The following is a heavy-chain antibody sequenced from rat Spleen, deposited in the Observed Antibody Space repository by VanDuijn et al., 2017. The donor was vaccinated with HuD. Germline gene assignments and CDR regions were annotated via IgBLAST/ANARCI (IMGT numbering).Heavy chain of an antibody. CDR2: ISPSGVT. Sequence: EVQLVESGGGLVQPGRSLKLSCAASGFTFSDYAMAWVRQAPTKGLEWVASISPSGVTYYRDSVKGRFTISRDNAKNTLYLQMDSLRSEDTATYYCATHYDGSYPFVFWGQGTLVTVSS. CDR3: ATHYDGSYPFVF. V-gene: IGHV5S23*01. J-gene: IGHJ3*01. CDR1: GFTFSDYA. D-gene: IGHD1-12*02.